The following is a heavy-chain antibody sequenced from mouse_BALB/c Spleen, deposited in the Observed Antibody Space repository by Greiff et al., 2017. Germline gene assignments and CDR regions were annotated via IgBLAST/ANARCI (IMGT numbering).Heavy chain of an antibody. CDR2: IRNKANGYTT. Sequence: EVQGVESGGGLVQPGGSLRLSCATSGFTFTDYYMRWVRQPPGKALEWLGFIRNKANGYTTEYSASVKGRFTISRDNSQSILYLQMNTLRAEDSATYYCARVDGYYYYFDYWGQGTTLTVSS. J-gene: IGHJ2*01. V-gene: IGHV7-3*02. CDR1: GFTFTDYY. CDR3: ARVDGYYYYFDY. D-gene: IGHD2-3*01.